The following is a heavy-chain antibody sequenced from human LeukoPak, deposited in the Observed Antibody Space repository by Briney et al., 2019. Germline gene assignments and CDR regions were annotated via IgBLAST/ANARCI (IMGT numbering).Heavy chain of an antibody. Sequence: GGSLRLSCAASGFAVINNYMSWVRQAPGKGLAWVSVIYSDGTTVYADSVKGRFTISRDNSKNTLYLQMNSLRAEDTAVYYCARDGYWGQGTLVTVSS. V-gene: IGHV3-66*01. CDR2: IYSDGTT. J-gene: IGHJ4*02. CDR1: GFAVINNY. CDR3: ARDGY.